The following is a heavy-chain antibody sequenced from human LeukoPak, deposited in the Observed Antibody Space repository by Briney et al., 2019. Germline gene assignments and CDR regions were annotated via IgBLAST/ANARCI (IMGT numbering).Heavy chain of an antibody. V-gene: IGHV4-59*01. CDR2: IYYSGST. CDR3: ARVLSSGWSDPLFDY. D-gene: IGHD6-19*01. J-gene: IGHJ4*02. Sequence: SETLSLTCTVSGGSISSYYWSWIRQPPGKGREWIGYIYYSGSTNYNPSLKSRVTISVDTSKTQFSLKLSSVTAADTAVYYCARVLSSGWSDPLFDYWGQGTLVTVSS. CDR1: GGSISSYY.